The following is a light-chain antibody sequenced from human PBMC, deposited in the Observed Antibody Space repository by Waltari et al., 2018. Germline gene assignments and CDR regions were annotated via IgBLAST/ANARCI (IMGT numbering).Light chain of an antibody. V-gene: IGLV2-23*02. CDR3: SSYAGSSKGV. CDR2: AVV. CDR1: SSDVGNYKR. Sequence: QSALTQPASVSGSPGQSITISCTETSSDVGNYKRVSWYQQHPGKAPKLMIYAVVKRPSGVSDRFSCSKSGDMASLTISGLQPEDEAEYFCSSYAGSSKGVFGGGTKVTVL. J-gene: IGLJ2*01.